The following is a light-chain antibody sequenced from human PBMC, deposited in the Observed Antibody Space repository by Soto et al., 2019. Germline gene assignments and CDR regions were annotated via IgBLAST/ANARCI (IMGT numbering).Light chain of an antibody. CDR2: GAS. J-gene: IGKJ1*01. CDR1: QIVMSNY. Sequence: EIVLTQSPGTLSLSPGERATLSCRASQIVMSNYLAWYQQKPGQAPSLLIYGASARATGIPDRFSGSGSGTDFTLTLTRLQPEDFAVYYCQQYGSSPWTSGQGTKVDIK. CDR3: QQYGSSPWT. V-gene: IGKV3-20*01.